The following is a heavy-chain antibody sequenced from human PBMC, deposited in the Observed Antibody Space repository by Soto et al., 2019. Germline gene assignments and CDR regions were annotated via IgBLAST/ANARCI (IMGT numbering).Heavy chain of an antibody. CDR1: GYAFTNYG. V-gene: IGHV1-18*01. J-gene: IGHJ4*02. D-gene: IGHD3-9*01. Sequence: GASVKVSCKASGYAFTNYGITWVRQAPGQGLEWMGWISAYNGNTNYAQKLQGRVTMTTDTSTSTAYMELRSLRSDDTAVYYCAREIYDILTGPFGYWGQGTQVTVSS. CDR3: AREIYDILTGPFGY. CDR2: ISAYNGNT.